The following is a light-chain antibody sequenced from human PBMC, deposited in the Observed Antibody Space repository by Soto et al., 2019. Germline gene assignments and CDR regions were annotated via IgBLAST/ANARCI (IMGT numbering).Light chain of an antibody. Sequence: DIQMTQSPSTLSASVGDSVTITCRASQSISSWLAWYQQKPGKARHLLIYDASRFESVGPPRLSGSGSGTEFTLTISSLLHDDFATYYCQQYNSSPFNFGQGTKLEIK. CDR3: QQYNSSPFN. CDR2: DAS. V-gene: IGKV1-5*01. J-gene: IGKJ2*01. CDR1: QSISSW.